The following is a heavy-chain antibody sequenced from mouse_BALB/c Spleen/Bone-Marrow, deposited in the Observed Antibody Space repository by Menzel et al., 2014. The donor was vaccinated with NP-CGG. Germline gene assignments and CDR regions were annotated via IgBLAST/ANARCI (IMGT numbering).Heavy chain of an antibody. CDR1: GFTFSSFG. D-gene: IGHD1-1*01. CDR2: ISSGSSTI. V-gene: IGHV5-17*02. CDR3: ARSGYYGSSPYYAMDY. J-gene: IGHJ4*01. Sequence: EVMLVESGGGLVQPGGSRKLSCAASGFTFSSFGMHWARQAPEKGLEWVAYISSGSSTIYYADTVKGRFTISRDNPKNTLFLQMTSLRSEDTAMYYCARSGYYGSSPYYAMDYWGQGTSVTVSS.